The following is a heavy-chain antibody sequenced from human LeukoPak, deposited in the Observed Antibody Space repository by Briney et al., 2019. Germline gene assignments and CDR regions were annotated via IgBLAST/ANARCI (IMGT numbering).Heavy chain of an antibody. CDR3: ARGGSRSSGAFDI. CDR2: INPNNGGA. V-gene: IGHV1-2*02. D-gene: IGHD6-13*01. Sequence: APVKVSCKASGYTFTGYYLHWVRQAPGQGLEWVVWINPNNGGANYAQTFQGRVTMTRDTSISTAYMELSRLRFDDTAVYYCARGGSRSSGAFDIWGQGTMVTVSS. CDR1: GYTFTGYY. J-gene: IGHJ3*02.